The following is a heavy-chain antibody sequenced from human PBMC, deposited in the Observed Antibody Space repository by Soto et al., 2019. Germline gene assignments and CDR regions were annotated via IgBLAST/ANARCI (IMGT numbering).Heavy chain of an antibody. D-gene: IGHD6-19*01. Sequence: SQTLSLTCAISGDSVSSNSAAWNWIRSSPSRGLEWLGRTYYRSNWRHDYAVSVKSRIAVNPDASKNHFSLQLNSVTPDDTAVYYCARGVAGTGFDLWGQGTLVTVSS. CDR1: GDSVSSNSAA. CDR2: TYYRSNWRH. CDR3: ARGVAGTGFDL. J-gene: IGHJ4*02. V-gene: IGHV6-1*01.